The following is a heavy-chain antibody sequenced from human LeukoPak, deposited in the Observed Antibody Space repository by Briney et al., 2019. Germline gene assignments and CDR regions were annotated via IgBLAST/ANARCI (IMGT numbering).Heavy chain of an antibody. CDR3: ATAPSGDYGVSYNWFDP. D-gene: IGHD4-17*01. CDR1: GYTLTELS. CDR2: FDPEDGET. Sequence: ASVKVSCKVSGYTLTELSMHWVRQAPGKGLEWMGGFDPEDGETIYAQKFQGRVTMTEDTSTDTAYMELSSLRSEDTAAYYCATAPSGDYGVSYNWFDPWGQGTLVTVSS. V-gene: IGHV1-24*01. J-gene: IGHJ5*02.